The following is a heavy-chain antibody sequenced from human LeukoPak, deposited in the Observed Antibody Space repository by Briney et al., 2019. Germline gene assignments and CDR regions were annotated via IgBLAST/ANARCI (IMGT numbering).Heavy chain of an antibody. J-gene: IGHJ6*03. D-gene: IGHD6-19*01. V-gene: IGHV1-8*03. CDR3: ARRAVDNSYYYYMDV. Sequence: GPVKVSCKASGYTFTSYGISWVRQAPGQGLEWMGWMNPNSGNTGYAQKFQGRVTITRNTSISTAYMEVSSLRYEDTAVYYCARRAVDNSYYYYMDVWGKGTTVTVSS. CDR1: GYTFTSYG. CDR2: MNPNSGNT.